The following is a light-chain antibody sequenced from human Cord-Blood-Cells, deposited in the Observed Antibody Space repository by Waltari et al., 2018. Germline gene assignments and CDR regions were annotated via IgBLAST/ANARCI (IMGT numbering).Light chain of an antibody. J-gene: IGKJ5*01. CDR3: QKYNSARIT. Sequence: DIQMTQSPSSLSAPVGDSVTITCRASQGISNYLAWYQQKPGKGPKLLIYAASTLQSGVPSRFSGSGSWTDFTLTSSSLQPEDVATYYCQKYNSARITFGQGTRLEIK. CDR1: QGISNY. V-gene: IGKV1-27*01. CDR2: AAS.